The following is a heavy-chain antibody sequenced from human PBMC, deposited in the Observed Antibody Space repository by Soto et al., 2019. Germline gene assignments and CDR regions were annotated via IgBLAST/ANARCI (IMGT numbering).Heavy chain of an antibody. J-gene: IGHJ6*02. CDR3: ARGQDAFFYYGLDV. Sequence: SETLSLTCTVSGGSITSSYWSWIRRPPGKGLEWIAYIYDTGISGYTPSTSYNPSLKSRVTMSVDTSKSQFSPKLTSVTAADTAVYYCARGQDAFFYYGLDVWGQGITVTLSS. V-gene: IGHV4-59*01. CDR1: GGSITSSY. CDR2: IYDTGISGYTPST.